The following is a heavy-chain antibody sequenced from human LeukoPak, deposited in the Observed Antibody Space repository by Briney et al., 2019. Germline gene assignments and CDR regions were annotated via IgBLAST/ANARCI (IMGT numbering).Heavy chain of an antibody. V-gene: IGHV1-46*03. J-gene: IGHJ4*02. CDR1: GYTFTSYY. CDR2: INPSGGST. D-gene: IGHD3-3*01. CDR3: ARVGQGGYYSY. Sequence: ASVKVSCKASGYTFTSYYMHWVSQAPGQGLEWMGIINPSGGSTSYAQKFQGRVTMTRDTSTSTVYMELSSLRSEDTAVYYCARVGQGGYYSYWGQGTLVTVSS.